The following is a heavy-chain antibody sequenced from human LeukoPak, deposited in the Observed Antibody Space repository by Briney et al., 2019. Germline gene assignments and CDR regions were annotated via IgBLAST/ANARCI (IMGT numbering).Heavy chain of an antibody. J-gene: IGHJ4*02. CDR1: EFTFSNYA. V-gene: IGHV3-23*01. CDR2: ISGSGGST. D-gene: IGHD5-12*01. CDR3: ARVGFRYSGYDPFDY. Sequence: GGSLRLSCAASEFTFSNYAMSWVRQAPGKGLEWVSAISGSGGSTFYADSVKGRFTISRDISKNTLYLQMNSLRAEDTAVYYCARVGFRYSGYDPFDYWGQGTPVTVSS.